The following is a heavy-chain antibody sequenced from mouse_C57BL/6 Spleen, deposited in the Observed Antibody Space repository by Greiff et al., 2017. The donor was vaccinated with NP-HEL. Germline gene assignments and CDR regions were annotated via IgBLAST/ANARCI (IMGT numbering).Heavy chain of an antibody. J-gene: IGHJ1*03. CDR1: GYTFTSYW. Sequence: QVQLQQPGAELAKPGASVKLSCKASGYTFTSYWMQWVKQRPGQGLEWIGEIDPSDSYTNYNQKFKGKATLTVDTSSSTAYMQLSSLTSEDSAVYYCARGYYGSSYGYFDVWGTGTTVTVSS. CDR3: ARGYYGSSYGYFDV. V-gene: IGHV1-50*01. CDR2: IDPSDSYT. D-gene: IGHD1-1*01.